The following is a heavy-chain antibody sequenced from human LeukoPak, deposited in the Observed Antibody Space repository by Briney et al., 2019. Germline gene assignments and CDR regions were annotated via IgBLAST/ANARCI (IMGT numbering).Heavy chain of an antibody. V-gene: IGHV4-59*08. J-gene: IGHJ4*02. Sequence: PSETLFQTCTASGGSISSYYWSWIRQPPGKGLEWIGYIYYSGSTNYNPSLKSRVTISVDTSKNQFSLKLSSVTAADTAVYYCARHRGGHDQMNYFDYWGQGTLVTVSS. D-gene: IGHD5-12*01. CDR2: IYYSGST. CDR3: ARHRGGHDQMNYFDY. CDR1: GGSISSYY.